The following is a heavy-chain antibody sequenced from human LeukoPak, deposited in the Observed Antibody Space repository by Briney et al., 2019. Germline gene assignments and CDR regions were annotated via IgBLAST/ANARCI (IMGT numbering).Heavy chain of an antibody. Sequence: GGPLRLSCAASGFTFSSYWMSWVRQAPGKGLEGVANIKQDGSEKYYVDSVKGRFTISRDNAKNSLYLQMNSLRAEDTAVYYCAREPHNRKDYFDYWGQGTLVTVSS. V-gene: IGHV3-7*01. CDR1: GFTFSSYW. CDR3: AREPHNRKDYFDY. J-gene: IGHJ4*02. CDR2: IKQDGSEK. D-gene: IGHD1-14*01.